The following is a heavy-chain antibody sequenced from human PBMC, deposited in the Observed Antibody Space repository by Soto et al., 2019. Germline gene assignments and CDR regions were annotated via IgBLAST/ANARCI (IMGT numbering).Heavy chain of an antibody. CDR1: GFTLSSYN. J-gene: IGHJ6*03. V-gene: IGHV3-48*01. D-gene: IGHD4-4*01. CDR3: ARAESYSNYYYSYMDV. CDR2: ISSSSSTI. Sequence: PGGALRLSCAPSGFTLSSYNMKLVRPAPGEGLEWVSYISSSSSTIYYADSVKGRFTISRDNAKNSLYLQMNSLRAEDTAVYYCARAESYSNYYYSYMDVWGKGTTVTVS.